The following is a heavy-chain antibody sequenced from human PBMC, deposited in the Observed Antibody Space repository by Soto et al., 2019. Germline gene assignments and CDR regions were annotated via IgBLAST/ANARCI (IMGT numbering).Heavy chain of an antibody. CDR2: IYYSGST. Sequence: SETLSLTCTVSGGSISSSSYYWGWIRQPPGKGLEWIGHIYYSGSTKYNPSLKSRGTISVDTSKNQFSLKLSSVTAADTAVYYRARVGAEACAYISYYYYGMDVWGQGNTVTVSS. V-gene: IGHV4-61*05. J-gene: IGHJ6*02. CDR3: ARVGAEACAYISYYYYGMDV. CDR1: GGSISSSSYY. D-gene: IGHD6-13*01.